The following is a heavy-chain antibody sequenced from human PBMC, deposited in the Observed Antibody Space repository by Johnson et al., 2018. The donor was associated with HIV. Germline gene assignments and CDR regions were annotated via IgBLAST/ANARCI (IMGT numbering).Heavy chain of an antibody. J-gene: IGHJ3*02. V-gene: IGHV3-30-3*01. D-gene: IGHD2-8*01. CDR1: GFTFSNYA. Sequence: QVQLVESGGGVVQPGRSLRLSCAASGFTFSNYAMHWVRQAPGKGLEWVAVISYDGSNKYYADSVKGRFTISRDSSKNTLFLQMNSLRAEDTAVYYCARDRGYCTNGVCYYDAFDIWGQGTMVTVS. CDR3: ARDRGYCTNGVCYYDAFDI. CDR2: ISYDGSNK.